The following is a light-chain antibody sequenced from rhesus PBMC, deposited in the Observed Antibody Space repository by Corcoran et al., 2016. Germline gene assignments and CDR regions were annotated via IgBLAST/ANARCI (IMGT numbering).Light chain of an antibody. Sequence: DIAMTQTPLSLPVTPGEPASISCRSSQSFLHSNGYTYLYWYLQKPGQSPPLFMYFASYRASGVPDRFSGNGSGTDFTLEISRVEAEDIGVYYFMQGTPLPLTFGGGTKVAIK. CDR3: MQGTPLPLT. J-gene: IGKJ4*01. CDR1: QSFLHSNGYTY. V-gene: IGKV2-91*01. CDR2: FAS.